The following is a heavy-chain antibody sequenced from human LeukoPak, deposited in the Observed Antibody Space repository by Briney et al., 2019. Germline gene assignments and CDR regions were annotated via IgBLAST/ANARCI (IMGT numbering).Heavy chain of an antibody. CDR3: ARSAADAFDY. V-gene: IGHV3-74*01. CDR1: GFSFRSYW. Sequence: GGSLRLSCAASGFSFRSYWMHWVRQVPGKGLVWVSLINSDGATSHADSVKGRFTISRDNAKNTLYLQMNSLRAEDTAVYYCARSAADAFDYWGQGALVTVSS. CDR2: INSDGAT. J-gene: IGHJ4*02.